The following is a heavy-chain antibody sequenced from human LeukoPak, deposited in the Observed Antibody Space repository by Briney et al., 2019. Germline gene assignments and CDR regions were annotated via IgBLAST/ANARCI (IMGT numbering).Heavy chain of an antibody. D-gene: IGHD3-10*01. Sequence: ASVRLLYRASGYTFTSYYMYWVRQAPGQGLEWMGIINPSGGSTRYAQKFQGRVTMTRDTSISTAYMELSRLRSDDTAVYYCARGLYYSGSESPLHMDVWGHRATVTVSS. V-gene: IGHV1-46*01. J-gene: IGHJ6*01. CDR2: INPSGGST. CDR1: GYTFTSYY. CDR3: ARGLYYSGSESPLHMDV.